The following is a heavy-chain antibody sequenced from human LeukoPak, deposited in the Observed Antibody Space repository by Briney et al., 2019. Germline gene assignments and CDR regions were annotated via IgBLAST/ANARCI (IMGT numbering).Heavy chain of an antibody. J-gene: IGHJ4*02. D-gene: IGHD6-6*01. CDR2: ISSSSNYI. V-gene: IGHV3-21*01. CDR3: ASDSSSSFPNYLDY. CDR1: GFTFSSCS. Sequence: GGSLRLSCAASGFTFSSCSMNWVRQAPGKGLEWVSSISSSSNYIYYADSVKGRFTISRDNSRNTLYLQMNSLRAEDTAVYYCASDSSSSFPNYLDYWGQGTLVTVSS.